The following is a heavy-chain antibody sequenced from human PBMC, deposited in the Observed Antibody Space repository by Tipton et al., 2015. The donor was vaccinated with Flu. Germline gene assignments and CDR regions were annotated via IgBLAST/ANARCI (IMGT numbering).Heavy chain of an antibody. CDR1: GGSISGFY. D-gene: IGHD2-15*01. CDR3: VRSHGGY. J-gene: IGHJ4*02. V-gene: IGHV4-59*01. Sequence: TLSLPCTVSGGSISGFYWNWIRQPPGGGLEWIGNIFNSGTTNYNPSLQSRVTISVDTSKNQFSLELRSVTAADTAVYYCVRSHGGYWGQGTLVTVSS. CDR2: IFNSGTT.